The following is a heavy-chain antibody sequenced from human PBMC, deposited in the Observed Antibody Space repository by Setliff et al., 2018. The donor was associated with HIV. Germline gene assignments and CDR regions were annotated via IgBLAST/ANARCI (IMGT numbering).Heavy chain of an antibody. CDR1: GFTFSSYA. CDR2: ISGYGGST. CDR3: AKNPTYISGWFQYYFDY. Sequence: GGSLRLSCAASGFTFSSYAMSWVRQAPGKGLEWVSTISGYGGSTYYAGSVKGRFTISRDNSKTTLYLQMNSLRAEDTAVYYCAKNPTYISGWFQYYFDYWGQGALVTVSS. D-gene: IGHD6-19*01. J-gene: IGHJ4*02. V-gene: IGHV3-23*01.